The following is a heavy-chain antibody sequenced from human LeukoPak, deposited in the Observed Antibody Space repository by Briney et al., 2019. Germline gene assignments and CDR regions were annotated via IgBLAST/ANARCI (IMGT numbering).Heavy chain of an antibody. Sequence: ASVKVSCTVSGYTLTELSMHWVRQAPGKGFEWMGGFDPEDGETIYAQKFQGRVTMTEDTSTDTAYMELSSLRSEDTAVYYCATATKTYDSSGYFFDYWGQGTLVTVSS. J-gene: IGHJ4*02. CDR3: ATATKTYDSSGYFFDY. CDR2: FDPEDGET. CDR1: GYTLTELS. D-gene: IGHD3-22*01. V-gene: IGHV1-24*01.